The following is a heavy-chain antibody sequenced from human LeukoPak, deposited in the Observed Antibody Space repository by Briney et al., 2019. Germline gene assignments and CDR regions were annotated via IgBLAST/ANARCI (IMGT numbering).Heavy chain of an antibody. J-gene: IGHJ4*02. V-gene: IGHV3-23*01. CDR1: GFAFNNYA. CDR2: INDNGGQR. D-gene: IGHD1-26*01. CDR3: AKTQWRVGATDYFDY. Sequence: GGSLRLSCAASGFAFNNYAMTWVRQAPGKGLEWVSNINDNGGQRHYADSVKGRFTISRDNSKNTLFLQMDSLRAEDTAVYYCAKTQWRVGATDYFDYWGQGILVTVSS.